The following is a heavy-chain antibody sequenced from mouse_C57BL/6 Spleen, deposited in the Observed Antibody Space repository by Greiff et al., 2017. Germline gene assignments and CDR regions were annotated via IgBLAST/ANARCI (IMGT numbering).Heavy chain of an antibody. D-gene: IGHD1-1*01. CDR1: GYTFTSYW. J-gene: IGHJ1*03. CDR2: INPSNGGT. CDR3: ARENYGSIYWYFDV. Sequence: QVQLQQPGTELVKPGASVKLSCKASGYTFTSYWMHWVKQRPGQGLEWIGNINPSNGGTNYNEKFKSKATLTVDKSSSTAYMQLSSLTSEDSAVYYCARENYGSIYWYFDVWGTGTTVTVSS. V-gene: IGHV1-53*01.